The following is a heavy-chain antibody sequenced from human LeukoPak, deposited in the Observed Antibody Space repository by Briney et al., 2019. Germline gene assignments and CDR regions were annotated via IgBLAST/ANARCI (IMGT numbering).Heavy chain of an antibody. J-gene: IGHJ4*02. V-gene: IGHV5-51*01. CDR2: IYPADSNT. CDR3: ARLKYGDYEPFDY. D-gene: IGHD4-17*01. Sequence: GGSLRPSCQGSGYSFTNYWIAWVRQMSGKGLEFMGFIYPADSNTRYSPSFQGQVTISADKSISTAYLQWSSLKASDTAMYYCARLKYGDYEPFDYWGQGTLVTVSS. CDR1: GYSFTNYW.